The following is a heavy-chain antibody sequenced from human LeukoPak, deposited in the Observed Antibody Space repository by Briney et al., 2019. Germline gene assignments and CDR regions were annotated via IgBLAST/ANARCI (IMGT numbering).Heavy chain of an antibody. D-gene: IGHD1-1*01. CDR1: GGTFSSYA. J-gene: IGHJ4*02. V-gene: IGHV1-69*05. CDR3: ARDMGTRSVMRRHFDY. Sequence: SVKVSCKASGGTFSSYAISWVRQAPGQGLEWMGGIIPIFGTANYAQKLQGRVTMTTDTSTSTAYMELRSLRSDDTAVYYCARDMGTRSVMRRHFDYWGQGTLVTVSS. CDR2: IIPIFGTA.